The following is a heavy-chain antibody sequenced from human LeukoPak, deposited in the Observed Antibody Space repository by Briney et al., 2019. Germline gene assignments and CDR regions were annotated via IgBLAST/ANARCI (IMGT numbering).Heavy chain of an antibody. Sequence: PSETLSLTCAVYGGSFSGYYWSWIRQPPGKGLEGIGEINHSGSTNYNPSLKSRVTISVDTSKNQFSLKLSSVTAADTAVYYCARVRVRGVIIYYYYGMDVWGQGTTVTVSS. CDR3: ARVRVRGVIIYYYYGMDV. V-gene: IGHV4-34*01. CDR1: GGSFSGYY. J-gene: IGHJ6*02. D-gene: IGHD3-10*01. CDR2: INHSGST.